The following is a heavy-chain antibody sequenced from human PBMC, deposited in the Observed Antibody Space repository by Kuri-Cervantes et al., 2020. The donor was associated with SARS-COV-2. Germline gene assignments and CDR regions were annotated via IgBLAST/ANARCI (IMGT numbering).Heavy chain of an antibody. CDR2: INWNGGST. CDR1: GFTFDGYG. CDR3: ARSTELTPFDY. J-gene: IGHJ4*02. D-gene: IGHD1-1*01. V-gene: IGHV3-20*04. Sequence: ETLSLTCAASGFTFDGYGMSWVRQAPGKGLEWVSGINWNGGSTGYADSVKGRFTISRDNAKNSLYLQMNSLRAEDTALYYCARSTELTPFDYWGQGTLVTVSS.